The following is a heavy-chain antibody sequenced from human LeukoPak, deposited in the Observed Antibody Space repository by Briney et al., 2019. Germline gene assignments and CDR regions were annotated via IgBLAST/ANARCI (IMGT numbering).Heavy chain of an antibody. D-gene: IGHD3-10*01. CDR3: ARESITMVRGGDYYYGMDV. J-gene: IGHJ6*02. Sequence: SETLSLTCGVYGESFSGYYWSWIRQHPGKGLEWIGYIYYSGSTYYNPSLKSRVTISVDTSKNQFSLKLSSVTAADTAVYYCARESITMVRGGDYYYGMDVWGQGTTVTVSS. CDR1: GESFSGYY. V-gene: IGHV4-31*11. CDR2: IYYSGST.